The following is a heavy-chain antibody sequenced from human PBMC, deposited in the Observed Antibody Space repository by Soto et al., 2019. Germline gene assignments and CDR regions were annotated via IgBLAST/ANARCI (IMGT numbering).Heavy chain of an antibody. CDR3: VRLAYES. Sequence: QVQLVESGGGVVQPGRSLRLSCAASGFSFSSYAMHWVRQAPGKGLEWVAVISYEGSNKYYADSVKGRFTISRDNSKNTLYLQMNSLRAEDTVVYYCVRLAYESWGQGTLVTVSS. J-gene: IGHJ5*02. V-gene: IGHV3-30-3*01. CDR2: ISYEGSNK. CDR1: GFSFSSYA. D-gene: IGHD3-22*01.